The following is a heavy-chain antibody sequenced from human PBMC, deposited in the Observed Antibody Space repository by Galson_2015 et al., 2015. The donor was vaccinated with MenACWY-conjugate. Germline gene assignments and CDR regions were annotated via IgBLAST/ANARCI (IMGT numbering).Heavy chain of an antibody. J-gene: IGHJ4*02. CDR2: ISSSSSYI. CDR1: GFTFSSYS. D-gene: IGHD3-10*01. Sequence: SLRLSCAASGFTFSSYSMNWVRQAPGKGLEWVSSISSSSSYIYYADSVKGRFTISRDNAKNSLYLRMNSLRAEDTAVYYCAKLRGSGSPPNFDYWGQGTLVTVSS. V-gene: IGHV3-21*01. CDR3: AKLRGSGSPPNFDY.